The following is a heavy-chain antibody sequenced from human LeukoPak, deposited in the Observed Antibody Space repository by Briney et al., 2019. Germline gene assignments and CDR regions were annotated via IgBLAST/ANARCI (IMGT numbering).Heavy chain of an antibody. D-gene: IGHD5-12*01. J-gene: IGHJ4*02. CDR1: GYTFTDYY. CDR2: INPNSGGT. Sequence: GASVKVSCKASGYTFTDYYMHWVRQAPGQGLEWMGRINPNSGGTNYAQKFQARVTMTRDTSISTAYMELSSLRSEDTAVYYCARGGYSGYDANFDYWGQGTLVTVSS. CDR3: ARGGYSGYDANFDY. V-gene: IGHV1-2*06.